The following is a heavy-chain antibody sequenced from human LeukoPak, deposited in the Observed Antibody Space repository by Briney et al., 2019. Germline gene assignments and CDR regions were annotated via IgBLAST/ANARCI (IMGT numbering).Heavy chain of an antibody. J-gene: IGHJ4*02. CDR1: GGSISSSKW. CDR2: IYHSGST. Sequence: SETLSLTCAVSGGSISSSKWWSWVRQPPGKGLEWSGEIYHSGSTNYNPSLKSRVTISVDKSKNQFSLKLSSVTAADTAVYYCATVSAFFYDSGSYYTFDYWGQGTLVTVSS. CDR3: ATVSAFFYDSGSYYTFDY. D-gene: IGHD3-10*01. V-gene: IGHV4-4*02.